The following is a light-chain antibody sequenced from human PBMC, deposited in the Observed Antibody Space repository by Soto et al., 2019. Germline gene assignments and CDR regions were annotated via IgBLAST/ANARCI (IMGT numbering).Light chain of an antibody. CDR3: QSYDSSLSGVV. J-gene: IGLJ2*01. CDR1: SSNIGAGYD. V-gene: IGLV1-40*01. Sequence: QSVLTQPPSVSGVPGQRVTISCTGRSSNIGAGYDVHWYQQLPGTAPKLLIYGNSNRPSGVPDRFSGSKSGTSASLAITGLQAEDEADYYCQSYDSSLSGVVFGGGTKLTVL. CDR2: GNS.